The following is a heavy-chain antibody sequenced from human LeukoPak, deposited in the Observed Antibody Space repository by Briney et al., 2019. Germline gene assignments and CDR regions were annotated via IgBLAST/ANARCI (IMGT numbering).Heavy chain of an antibody. Sequence: SETLSLTCAVYGGSFSGYYWSWIRQPPGKGLEWIGEINHSGSTNYNPSLKSRVTISVDTSKNQFSLKLSSVTAADTAVYYCATQLRYTYYHYGMDVWGQGTTVTVSS. J-gene: IGHJ6*02. D-gene: IGHD3-9*01. CDR2: INHSGST. V-gene: IGHV4-34*01. CDR3: ATQLRYTYYHYGMDV. CDR1: GGSFSGYY.